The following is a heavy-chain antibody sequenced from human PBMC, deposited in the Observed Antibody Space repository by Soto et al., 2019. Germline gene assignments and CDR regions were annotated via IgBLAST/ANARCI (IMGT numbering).Heavy chain of an antibody. J-gene: IGHJ4*02. CDR1: GFTFSSYT. CDR2: INTSSTYR. V-gene: IGHV3-21*04. D-gene: IGHD2-2*01. CDR3: ARDGSGAAANPYFDY. Sequence: GGSLRLSCAASGFTFSSYTMHWVRQAPGKGLEWVSSINTSSTYRYIADSVTGRFTISRDNAQNSLYLQMTSLRAEDTAVYYCARDGSGAAANPYFDYWGQGTLVTVSS.